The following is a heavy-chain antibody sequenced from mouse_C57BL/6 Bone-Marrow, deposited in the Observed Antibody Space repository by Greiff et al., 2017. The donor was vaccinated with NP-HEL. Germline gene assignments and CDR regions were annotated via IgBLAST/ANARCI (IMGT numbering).Heavy chain of an antibody. D-gene: IGHD2-4*01. CDR1: GFTFSDYY. J-gene: IGHJ2*01. V-gene: IGHV5-12*01. CDR2: ISNGGGST. Sequence: EVKLVESGGGLVQPGGSLKLSCAASGFTFSDYYMYWVRQTPEKRLEWVAYISNGGGSTYYPDTVKGRFTISRNHATNTLYLQMSRLKSEDTAMYYCARHYDYDGGYFDYWGQGTTLTVSS. CDR3: ARHYDYDGGYFDY.